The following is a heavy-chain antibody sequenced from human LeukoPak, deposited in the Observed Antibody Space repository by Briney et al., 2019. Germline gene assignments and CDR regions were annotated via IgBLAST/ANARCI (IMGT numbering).Heavy chain of an antibody. Sequence: ASVKVSCKASGYTFTIYDINWVRQATGQGLEWMGWMNPNSGNTVCAQKFQGRVTMTRNTSISTAYMELSSLRSEDTAMYYCMRGGYGGNSGDFWGQGTLVTVSS. V-gene: IGHV1-8*01. D-gene: IGHD4-23*01. CDR1: GYTFTIYD. CDR2: MNPNSGNT. J-gene: IGHJ4*02. CDR3: MRGGYGGNSGDF.